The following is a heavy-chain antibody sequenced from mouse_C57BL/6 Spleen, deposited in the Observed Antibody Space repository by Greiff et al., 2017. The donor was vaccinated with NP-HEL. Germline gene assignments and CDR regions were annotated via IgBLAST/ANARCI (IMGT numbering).Heavy chain of an antibody. CDR3: ARSNSNYVDY. CDR1: GYTFTDYY. D-gene: IGHD2-5*01. J-gene: IGHJ2*01. V-gene: IGHV1-19*01. CDR2: INPYNGGT. Sequence: VQLQQSGPVLVKPGASVKMSCKASGYTFTDYYMNWVKQSHGKSLEWIGVINPYNGGTSYNQKFKGKATLTVDKSSSTAYMELNSLTSEDSAVYYCARSNSNYVDYWGQGTTLTVSS.